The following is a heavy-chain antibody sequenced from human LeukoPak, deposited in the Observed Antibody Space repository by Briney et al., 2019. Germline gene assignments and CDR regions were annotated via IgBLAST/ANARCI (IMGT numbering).Heavy chain of an antibody. J-gene: IGHJ4*02. CDR3: AREAYYYGSGSYYREGQVDY. V-gene: IGHV1-2*02. Sequence: ASVKVSCKASGYTFAGYYMHWVRQAPGQGLEWMGWINPNSGGTNYAQKFQGRVTMTRDTSISTAYMELSRLRSDDTAVYYCAREAYYYGSGSYYREGQVDYWGQGTLVTVSS. D-gene: IGHD3-10*01. CDR1: GYTFAGYY. CDR2: INPNSGGT.